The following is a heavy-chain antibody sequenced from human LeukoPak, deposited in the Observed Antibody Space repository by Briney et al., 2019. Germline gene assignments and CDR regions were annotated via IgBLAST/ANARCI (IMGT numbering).Heavy chain of an antibody. CDR1: GFTFSSYA. J-gene: IGHJ6*03. Sequence: PGGSLRLSCAASGFTFSSYAMHWVRQAPGKGLEWVAVISYDGSNKYYADSVKGRFTISRDNSKNTLYLQMNSLRAEDTAVYYCAREMAQLPPYHYYYMDVWGKGTTVTVSS. V-gene: IGHV3-30-3*01. CDR3: AREMAQLPPYHYYYMDV. CDR2: ISYDGSNK. D-gene: IGHD2-2*01.